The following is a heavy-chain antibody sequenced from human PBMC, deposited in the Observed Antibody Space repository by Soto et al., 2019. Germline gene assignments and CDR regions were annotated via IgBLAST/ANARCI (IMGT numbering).Heavy chain of an antibody. CDR1: GFSFSTYG. Sequence: QVHLVESGGGVVQPGRSLRLSCAASGFSFSTYGMHWVRQAPGKGLEWVAFISNDGSNKYYADSVKGRFTISRDNSKTTLYLQMNSLRAEDTAVYSCAKGFGNYWAFDYWGQGTLFTVSS. V-gene: IGHV3-30*18. J-gene: IGHJ4*02. CDR3: AKGFGNYWAFDY. D-gene: IGHD1-26*01. CDR2: ISNDGSNK.